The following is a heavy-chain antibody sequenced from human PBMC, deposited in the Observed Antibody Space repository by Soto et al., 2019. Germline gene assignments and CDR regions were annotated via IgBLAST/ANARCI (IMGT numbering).Heavy chain of an antibody. V-gene: IGHV4-39*01. Sequence: SETLSLTCTVSGGSISSGGYYWSWIRQHPGKGLEWVGAVHYSGSANYRSSLQSRVTISVDTSQNQFSLRLRSVTAADTAVYYCARHRWGSGSYSGLLDFWGQGALVTVSS. CDR2: VHYSGSA. CDR3: ARHRWGSGSYSGLLDF. D-gene: IGHD3-10*01. J-gene: IGHJ4*02. CDR1: GGSISSGGYY.